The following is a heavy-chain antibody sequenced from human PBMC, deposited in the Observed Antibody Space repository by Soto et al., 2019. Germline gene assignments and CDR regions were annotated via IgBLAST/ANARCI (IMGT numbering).Heavy chain of an antibody. CDR2: IKQDGSEK. D-gene: IGHD3-3*01. J-gene: IGHJ3*02. CDR1: GFTFISYW. Sequence: PGGSLRLSCAASGFTFISYWMSWVRQAPGKGLEWVANIKQDGSEKYYVDSVKGRFTISRDNAKNSLYLQMNSLRAEDTAVYYCASGHYDFWSGYAHAFDIWGQGTMVTVSS. CDR3: ASGHYDFWSGYAHAFDI. V-gene: IGHV3-7*01.